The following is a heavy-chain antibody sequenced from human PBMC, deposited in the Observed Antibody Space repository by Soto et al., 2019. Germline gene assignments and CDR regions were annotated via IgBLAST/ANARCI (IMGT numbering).Heavy chain of an antibody. Sequence: SETLSLTCTVSGGSMSSHYWTWLRQPPGKGLEWIGYISYSGSTYYNPSLKSRVTISADTSRNQFSLKLSPVIAADTAVYYCARADPDASVGYWGKVNLITVSS. D-gene: IGHD3-16*01. V-gene: IGHV4-59*11. CDR2: ISYSGST. CDR3: ARADPDASVGY. CDR1: GGSMSSHY. J-gene: IGHJ4*02.